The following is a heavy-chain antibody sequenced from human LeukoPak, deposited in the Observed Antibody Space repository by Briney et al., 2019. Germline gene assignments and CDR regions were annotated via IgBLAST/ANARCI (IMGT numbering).Heavy chain of an antibody. Sequence: PSETLSLTCTFSGGSISSYYWSWIRQPPGKGLEWIGYIYYSVSTNYNPSLKSRVTISVDTSKNQFSLKLSSVTAADTAVYYCARGVVDPPRFDYWGQGTLVTVSS. CDR3: ARGVVDPPRFDY. CDR1: GGSISSYY. J-gene: IGHJ4*02. CDR2: IYYSVST. V-gene: IGHV4-59*01. D-gene: IGHD2-15*01.